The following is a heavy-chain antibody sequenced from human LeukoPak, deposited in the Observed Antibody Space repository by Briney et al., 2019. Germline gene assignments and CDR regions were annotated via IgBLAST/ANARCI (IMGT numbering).Heavy chain of an antibody. J-gene: IGHJ5*02. CDR3: AIGFLLGYCSSTSCPRRWFDP. CDR2: INPSGGST. D-gene: IGHD2-2*01. Sequence: ASVKVSCKASGYTFTSYYMHWVRQAPGQGLEWMGIINPSGGSTSYAQKFQGRVTMTRDTSTSTVYMELRSLRSEDTAVYYCAIGFLLGYCSSTSCPRRWFDPWGQGTLVTVSS. CDR1: GYTFTSYY. V-gene: IGHV1-46*01.